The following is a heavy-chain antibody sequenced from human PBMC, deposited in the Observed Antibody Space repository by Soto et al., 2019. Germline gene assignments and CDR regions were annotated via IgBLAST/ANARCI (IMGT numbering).Heavy chain of an antibody. V-gene: IGHV3-23*01. CDR1: GFTFSSYA. CDR2: ISGSGGST. Sequence: GGSLRLSCAASGFTFSSYAMSWVRQAPGKGLEWVSAISGSGGSTYYADSVKGRFTISRDNSKNTLYLQMNSLRAEDTAVYYCAKAGEKGDFWSGYPENYFDYWGQGTLVTVSS. D-gene: IGHD3-3*01. J-gene: IGHJ4*02. CDR3: AKAGEKGDFWSGYPENYFDY.